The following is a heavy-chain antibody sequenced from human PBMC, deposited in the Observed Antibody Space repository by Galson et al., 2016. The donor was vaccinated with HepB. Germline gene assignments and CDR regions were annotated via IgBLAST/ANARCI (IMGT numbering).Heavy chain of an antibody. CDR3: ARESWDESNFDGFDI. Sequence: SETLSLTCSVSGVSISNYQWNWIRQPPGKGLEWIGCFYKSGSINYNPSLRGRVTLSLDTSKNQFSLHLNSVTAADTAVYYCARESWDESNFDGFDIGGQGTMVTVSS. CDR2: FYKSGSI. CDR1: GVSISNYQ. D-gene: IGHD4-11*01. V-gene: IGHV4-59*01. J-gene: IGHJ3*02.